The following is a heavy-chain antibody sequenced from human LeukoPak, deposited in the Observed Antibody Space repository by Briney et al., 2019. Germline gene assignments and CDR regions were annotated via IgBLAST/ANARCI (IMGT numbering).Heavy chain of an antibody. CDR1: GGSISGHY. V-gene: IGHV4-59*08. D-gene: IGHD3-16*01. CDR3: ARGHYGFDP. J-gene: IGHJ5*02. Sequence: SETLSLTCTVFGGSISGHYWSWLRQPPGKGLEWIAYMYYSGGDTDYNPSLNSRVAISVDTSTNQVSLKLRSVTAADTAVYYCARGHYGFDPWGQGILVTVSS. CDR2: MYYSGGDT.